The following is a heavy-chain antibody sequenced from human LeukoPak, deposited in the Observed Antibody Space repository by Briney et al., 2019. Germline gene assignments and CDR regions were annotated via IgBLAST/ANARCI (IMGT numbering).Heavy chain of an antibody. CDR2: MHPGDTDI. V-gene: IGHV5-51*01. J-gene: IGHJ3*02. CDR1: GYSFTSYY. Sequence: GESLKISCKGYGYSFTSYYIGWVRQMPGKGLEWMGIMHPGDTDIRYSPSFEGHVTMSADKSINTAYLQWNSLKASDTAMFYCARRRATSYGFWSGSGDAFDIWGQGTMVSVSS. D-gene: IGHD3-3*01. CDR3: ARRRATSYGFWSGSGDAFDI.